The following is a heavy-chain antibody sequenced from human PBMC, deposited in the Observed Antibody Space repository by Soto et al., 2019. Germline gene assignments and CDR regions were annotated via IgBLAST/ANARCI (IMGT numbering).Heavy chain of an antibody. CDR3: ARSGLALPYSASHWFDP. J-gene: IGHJ5*02. V-gene: IGHV3-21*01. Sequence: EVQLVESGGGLVKPGGSLRLSCAASGFTFSTYGMNWVRQAPGKGLEWLSSISDSGHYIYYADSVKGRFTISRDNAKNSLFRQMNGLGGEDTAVYYCARSGLALPYSASHWFDPWGHGTLVTVSS. D-gene: IGHD3-22*01. CDR1: GFTFSTYG. CDR2: ISDSGHYI.